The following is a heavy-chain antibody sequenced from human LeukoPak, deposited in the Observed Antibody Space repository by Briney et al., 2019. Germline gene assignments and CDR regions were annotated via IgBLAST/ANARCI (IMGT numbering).Heavy chain of an antibody. D-gene: IGHD3-22*01. CDR2: IWFDGSNK. CDR3: ARRSGYSSRSFDY. CDR1: GFTFDSYG. J-gene: IGHJ4*02. Sequence: GGSLRLSCAASGFTFDSYGMHWVRQVPGKGLEWVAVIWFDGSNKDYADFVKGRFTISRDNSKNTLFLQMNSLRAEDTAVYYCARRSGYSSRSFDYWGQGALVTVS. V-gene: IGHV3-33*01.